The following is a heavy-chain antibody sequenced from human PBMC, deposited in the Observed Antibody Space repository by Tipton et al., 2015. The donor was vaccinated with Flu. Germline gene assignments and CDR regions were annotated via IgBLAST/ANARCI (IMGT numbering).Heavy chain of an antibody. CDR3: ARDGERQLGYFDS. CDR1: TGPIRGSSYY. J-gene: IGHJ4*02. V-gene: IGHV4-39*07. CDR2: MFYSGST. Sequence: LVQSSETLSLTCSVSTGPIRGSSYYWGWIRQSPGKGLEWIGSMFYSGSTYYNPSLKSRATISVDTSKNLFSLKLKSVTATDTAVYYCARDGERQLGYFDSWGQGILVTVSS. D-gene: IGHD1-1*01.